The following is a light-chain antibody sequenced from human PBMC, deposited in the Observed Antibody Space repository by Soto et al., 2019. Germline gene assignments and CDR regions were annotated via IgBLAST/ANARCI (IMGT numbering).Light chain of an antibody. CDR1: SSDVGSYNR. J-gene: IGLJ1*01. CDR2: EVS. V-gene: IGLV2-18*02. Sequence: QSVLNQPPSVSGSPGQSVTISCTGTSSDVGSYNRVSWYQQPPGTAPKLMIYEVSNRPSGVPDRFSGSKSGNTASLTISGLQAEDEADYYCSSYTSSSTHYVFGPGTKVTVL. CDR3: SSYTSSSTHYV.